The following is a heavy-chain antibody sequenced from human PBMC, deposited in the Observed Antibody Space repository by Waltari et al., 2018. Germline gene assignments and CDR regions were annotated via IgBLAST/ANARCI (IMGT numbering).Heavy chain of an antibody. Sequence: QVQLVQSGAEVKKPGASVKVSCKASGYTFTSYDINWVRQATGQGLEWMGWMNPNSGNTGYEQKFQGRVTMTRNTSISTAYMELSSLRSEDTAVYYCARPQSRITIFGVVIHYGMDVWGQGTTVTVSS. V-gene: IGHV1-8*01. CDR1: GYTFTSYD. J-gene: IGHJ6*02. CDR2: MNPNSGNT. CDR3: ARPQSRITIFGVVIHYGMDV. D-gene: IGHD3-3*01.